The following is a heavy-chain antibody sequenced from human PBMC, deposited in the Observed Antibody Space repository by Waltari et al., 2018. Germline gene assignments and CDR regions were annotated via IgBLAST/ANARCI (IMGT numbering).Heavy chain of an antibody. D-gene: IGHD3-9*01. J-gene: IGHJ4*02. CDR2: ISGIGSTT. V-gene: IGHV3-11*01. CDR1: AFPFSDSS. Sequence: QVLLVESGGGLVKPGGSLRLSCAASAFPFSDSSMRWVRQAPGKGLEWVSHISGIGSTTNYAASVKGRFTISRDNAKNSVFLQLNSLRADDTAMYYCVRDERWLHLIGTFDSWGQGTLVTVSS. CDR3: VRDERWLHLIGTFDS.